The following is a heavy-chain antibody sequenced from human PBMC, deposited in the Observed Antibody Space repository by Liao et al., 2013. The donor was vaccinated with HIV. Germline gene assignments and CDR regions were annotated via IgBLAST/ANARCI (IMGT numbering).Heavy chain of an antibody. CDR3: ARGSRYFDWILSGPRLITDAFSF. CDR1: GGSLSTYY. D-gene: IGHD3-9*01. Sequence: QVQLQQWGAGLLKPSETLSLTCAVYGGSLSTYYWSWIRQPPGKGLEWIGEINHSGSTNYNPSLKSRVTISVDTSKNQFSLKLSSVTAADTAVYYCARGSRYFDWILSGPRLITDAFSFWGQGTMVTVSS. V-gene: IGHV4-34*01. J-gene: IGHJ3*01. CDR2: INHSGST.